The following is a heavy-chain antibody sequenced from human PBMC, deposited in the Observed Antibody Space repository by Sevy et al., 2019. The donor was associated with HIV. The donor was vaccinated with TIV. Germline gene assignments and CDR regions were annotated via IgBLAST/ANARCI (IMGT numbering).Heavy chain of an antibody. D-gene: IGHD3-22*01. CDR2: IYSGVTT. J-gene: IGHJ3*02. CDR1: GFTVSSTY. V-gene: IGHV3-53*01. CDR3: ARLSVYYYDDSGDYTTGNAFDI. Sequence: GGSLRLSCAASGFTVSSTYMGWVRQAPGKGLEWVAIIYSGVTTSYADSVRGRFTISRDNSKNTLSLQMNGLRAEDTAVYYCARLSVYYYDDSGDYTTGNAFDIWGQGTMVTVSS.